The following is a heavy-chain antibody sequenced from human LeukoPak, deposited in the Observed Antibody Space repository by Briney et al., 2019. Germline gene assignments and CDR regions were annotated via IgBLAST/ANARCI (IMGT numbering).Heavy chain of an antibody. CDR3: AKDITYDSSGYYLQLSYFGY. Sequence: PGRSLRLSCAASGFTFDDYAMHWVRQAPGKGLEWVSGISWNSGSIGYADSVKGRFTISRDNAKNSLYLQMNSLRAEDTALYYCAKDITYDSSGYYLQLSYFGYWGQGTLVTVSS. CDR2: ISWNSGSI. V-gene: IGHV3-9*01. J-gene: IGHJ4*02. D-gene: IGHD3-22*01. CDR1: GFTFDDYA.